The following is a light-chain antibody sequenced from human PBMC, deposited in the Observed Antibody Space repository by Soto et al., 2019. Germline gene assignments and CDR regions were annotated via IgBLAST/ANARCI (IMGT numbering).Light chain of an antibody. J-gene: IGKJ4*01. Sequence: DIQMTQSPSAMSASVGDRVTITCRASQAISHYLAWFHQRPGKVPKRLIYGASTLQSGVPSRFSGSGSGTEFTLTISSLQPEDFGTYYCLQHNTYPLSFGGGTKMDIK. CDR1: QAISHY. CDR3: LQHNTYPLS. V-gene: IGKV1-17*03. CDR2: GAS.